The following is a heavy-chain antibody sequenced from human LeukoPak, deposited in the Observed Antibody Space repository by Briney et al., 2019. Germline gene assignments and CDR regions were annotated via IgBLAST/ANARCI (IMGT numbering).Heavy chain of an antibody. Sequence: NPSETLSLTCTASGGSISSYYWSWIRQPPGKGLEWIGSFFYSGSTNYNPSLKSRVTISVDTSKNQFSLKLSSVTAADTALYYCARGQDYYGSGSYGYYFDYWGQGTLVTVSS. J-gene: IGHJ4*02. CDR1: GGSISSYY. D-gene: IGHD3-10*01. V-gene: IGHV4-59*01. CDR2: FFYSGST. CDR3: ARGQDYYGSGSYGYYFDY.